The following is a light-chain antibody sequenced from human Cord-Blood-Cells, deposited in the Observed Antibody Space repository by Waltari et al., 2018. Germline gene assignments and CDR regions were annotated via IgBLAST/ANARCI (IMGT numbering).Light chain of an antibody. CDR1: SSDVGSYNL. J-gene: IGLJ2*01. CDR2: EGR. CDR3: CSYAGSNVV. V-gene: IGLV2-23*01. Sequence: QSALTQPSSGSGSPGQSIPIPCTGNSSDVGSYNLVSWYQQHPGKAPKLMIYEGRKRPSGVSNRFSGSKSGNTASLTTAGLQAEDEADYYCCSYAGSNVVFGGRTKLTVL.